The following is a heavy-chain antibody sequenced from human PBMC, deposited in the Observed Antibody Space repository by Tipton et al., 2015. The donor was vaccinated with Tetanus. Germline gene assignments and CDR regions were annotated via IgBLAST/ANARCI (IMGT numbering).Heavy chain of an antibody. CDR1: GYTFTSYG. V-gene: IGHV1-18*04. J-gene: IGHJ3*02. CDR2: ISAHNGNT. CDR3: ERDSQDYVRVRGAFDI. D-gene: IGHD3-16*01. Sequence: QLVQSGAEVKKPGASVKVSCKASGYTFTSYGISWVRQAPGQGLEWMGWISAHNGNTNYAQKLQGRVTMTKDTSTSTAYMELRSLRSDDTAVYYCERDSQDYVRVRGAFDIWGQGTMVTVSS.